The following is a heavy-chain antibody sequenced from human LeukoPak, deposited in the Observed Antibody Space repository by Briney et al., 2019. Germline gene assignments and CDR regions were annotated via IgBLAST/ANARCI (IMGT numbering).Heavy chain of an antibody. CDR1: GFTFSSYS. Sequence: GGSLRLSCAASGFTFSSYSMNWVRQAPGKGLEWFSSISSSSSYIYYADSVKGRFTISRDNAKNSLYLQMNSLRAEDTAVYYCARDDENYGSGSYYNVFSYWGQGTLVTVSS. D-gene: IGHD3-10*01. V-gene: IGHV3-21*01. J-gene: IGHJ4*02. CDR3: ARDDENYGSGSYYNVFSY. CDR2: ISSSSSYI.